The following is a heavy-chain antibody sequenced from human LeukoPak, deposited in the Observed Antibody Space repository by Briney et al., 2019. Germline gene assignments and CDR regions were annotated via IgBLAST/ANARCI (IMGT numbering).Heavy chain of an antibody. CDR1: GGSISSYY. Sequence: SETLSLTCTVSGGSISSYYWSWIRQPPGKGLEWIGYIYYSGSTNYNPSLKSRVTISVDTSKNQFSLKLSSVTAADTAVYYCARQGRNLQGDYANAFDFGGQGTMVTVS. J-gene: IGHJ3*01. D-gene: IGHD4-17*01. CDR2: IYYSGST. CDR3: ARQGRNLQGDYANAFDF. V-gene: IGHV4-59*08.